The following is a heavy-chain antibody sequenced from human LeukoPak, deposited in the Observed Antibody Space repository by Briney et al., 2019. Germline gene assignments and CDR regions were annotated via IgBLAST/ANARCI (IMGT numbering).Heavy chain of an antibody. D-gene: IGHD3-3*01. V-gene: IGHV4-34*01. CDR3: ARCPMYYDFWSGYLKQFDY. CDR1: GGSFSGYY. Sequence: SETLSLTCAVYGGSFSGYYWSWIRQAPGKGLEWIGEINHSGSTNYNPSLKSRVTISVDTSKNQFSLKLSSVTAADTAVYYCARCPMYYDFWSGYLKQFDYWGQGTLVTVSS. J-gene: IGHJ4*02. CDR2: INHSGST.